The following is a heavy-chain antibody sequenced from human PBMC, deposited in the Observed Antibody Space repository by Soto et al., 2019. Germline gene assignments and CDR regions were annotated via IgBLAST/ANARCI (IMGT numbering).Heavy chain of an antibody. CDR1: GFSLSTSGMC. V-gene: IGHV2-70*01. Sequence: SGPTLVNPTQTLTLTCTFSGFSLSTSGMCVSWIRQPPGKALEWLALIDWDDDKYYSTSLKTRLTISKDTSKNQVVLTMTNMDPVDTATYYCARTRIAARPEDYYYYGMDVWGQGTTVTVSS. CDR2: IDWDDDK. D-gene: IGHD6-6*01. J-gene: IGHJ6*02. CDR3: ARTRIAARPEDYYYYGMDV.